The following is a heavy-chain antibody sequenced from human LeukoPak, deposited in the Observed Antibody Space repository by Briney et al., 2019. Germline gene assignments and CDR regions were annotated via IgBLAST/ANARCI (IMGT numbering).Heavy chain of an antibody. J-gene: IGHJ4*02. CDR1: GFTFSSYA. V-gene: IGHV3-23*01. CDR3: AKDLVIPYYYDSSGPWDY. D-gene: IGHD3-22*01. CDR2: ISGSGGST. Sequence: GGSLRLSCAASGFTFSSYAMHWVRQAPGKGLEWVSAISGSGGSTYYADSVKGRFTISRDNSKNTLYLQMNSLRAEDTAVYYCAKDLVIPYYYDSSGPWDYWGQGTLVTVSS.